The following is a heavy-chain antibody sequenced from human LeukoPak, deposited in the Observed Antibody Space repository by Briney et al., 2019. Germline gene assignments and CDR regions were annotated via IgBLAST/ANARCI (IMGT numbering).Heavy chain of an antibody. J-gene: IGHJ4*02. CDR2: ISAYNGNT. V-gene: IGHV1-18*01. Sequence: ASVKVSCKASGYTFTSYGISWVRQAPGQGLEWMGWISAYNGNTNYAQKLQGRVTMTTDTSTSAAYMELRSLRSDDTAVYYCARDIIAAAAPEGYFDYWGRGTLVTVSS. D-gene: IGHD6-13*01. CDR1: GYTFTSYG. CDR3: ARDIIAAAAPEGYFDY.